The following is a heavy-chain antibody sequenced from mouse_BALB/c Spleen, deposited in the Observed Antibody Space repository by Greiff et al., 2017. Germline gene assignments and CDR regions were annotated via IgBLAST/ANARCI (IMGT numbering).Heavy chain of an antibody. CDR3: TREWAAWFAY. CDR1: GFTFSSYT. CDR2: ISSGGSYT. V-gene: IGHV5-6-4*01. J-gene: IGHJ3*01. Sequence: EVKLVESGGGLVKPGGSLKLSCAASGFTFSSYTMSWVRQTPEKRLEWVATISSGGSYTYYPDSVKGRFTISRDNAKNTLYLQMSSLKSEDTAMYYCTREWAAWFAYWGQGTLVTVSA.